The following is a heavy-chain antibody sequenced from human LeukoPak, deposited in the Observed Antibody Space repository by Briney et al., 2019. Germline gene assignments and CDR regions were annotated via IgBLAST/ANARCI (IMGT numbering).Heavy chain of an antibody. D-gene: IGHD1-1*01. Sequence: SVKVSCKASGGTFSSYAISWVRQAPGQGLEWMGRIIPILGIANYAQKFQGRVTMTRDTSTSTVYMELSSLRSEDTAVYYCASGVRFDYWGQGTLVTVSS. CDR3: ASGVRFDY. CDR2: IIPILGIA. CDR1: GGTFSSYA. J-gene: IGHJ4*02. V-gene: IGHV1-69*04.